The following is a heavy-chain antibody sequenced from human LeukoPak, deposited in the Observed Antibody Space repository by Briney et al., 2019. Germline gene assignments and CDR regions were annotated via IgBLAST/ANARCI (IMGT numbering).Heavy chain of an antibody. Sequence: PGGSLRLSCAASGFTFSSYWMHWVRQAPGKGLEWVANIKQDGSEKYYVDSVEGRFTISRDNAKNSLYLQMISLRAEDTAVYYCAREGSYGSGSYRAFDIWGQGTMVTVSS. CDR2: IKQDGSEK. J-gene: IGHJ3*02. CDR3: AREGSYGSGSYRAFDI. V-gene: IGHV3-7*01. CDR1: GFTFSSYW. D-gene: IGHD3-10*01.